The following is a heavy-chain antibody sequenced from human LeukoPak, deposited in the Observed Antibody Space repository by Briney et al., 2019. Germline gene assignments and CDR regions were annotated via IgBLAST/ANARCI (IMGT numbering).Heavy chain of an antibody. D-gene: IGHD6-6*01. Sequence: KPSETLSLTCTVSGGSISSYYWSWIRQPPGKGLEWIGYNYYSGSTNYNPSLKSRVTISVDTSKNQFSLKLSSVTAADTAVYYCARESEYSSSSAEYFQHWGQGTLVTVSS. CDR3: ARESEYSSSSAEYFQH. V-gene: IGHV4-59*01. CDR2: NYYSGST. J-gene: IGHJ1*01. CDR1: GGSISSYY.